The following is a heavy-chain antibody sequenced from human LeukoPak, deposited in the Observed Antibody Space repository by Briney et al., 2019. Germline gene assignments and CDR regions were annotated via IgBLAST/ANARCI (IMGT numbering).Heavy chain of an antibody. CDR1: GGSISSYY. V-gene: IGHV4-4*07. Sequence: PSETLSLTCTVSGGSISSYYWTWIRQPAGKGLEWIGRIYTSGATIYNPSLKSRVTMSVDTSKNQFSLRLSSVTAADTAVYYCARSPRAGTTYYYYVDVWGTGTTITVSS. CDR3: ARSPRAGTTYYYYVDV. D-gene: IGHD1-7*01. J-gene: IGHJ6*03. CDR2: IYTSGAT.